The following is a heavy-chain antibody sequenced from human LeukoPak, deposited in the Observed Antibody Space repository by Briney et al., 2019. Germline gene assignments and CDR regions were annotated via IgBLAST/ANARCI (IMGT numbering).Heavy chain of an antibody. D-gene: IGHD3-10*01. J-gene: IGHJ3*02. V-gene: IGHV4-39*01. CDR3: ARRGVMVRGVIAFDI. CDR2: IYYSGST. Sequence: SGTLSLTCTVSGGSLSSSSYYCGWVRQPPGKGLGWVGSIYYSGSTYYNPSLKSRVTISVDTSKNQFSLKLSSVTAADTAVYYCARRGVMVRGVIAFDIWGQGTMVTVSS. CDR1: GGSLSSSSYY.